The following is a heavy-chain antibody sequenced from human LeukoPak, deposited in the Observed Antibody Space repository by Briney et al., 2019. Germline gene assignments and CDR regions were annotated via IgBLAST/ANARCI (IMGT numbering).Heavy chain of an antibody. CDR1: GHTFTGYY. CDR2: INPNSGGT. Sequence: GASVKVSCKASGHTFTGYYMHWVRQAPGQGLEWMGWINPNSGGTNYAQKFQGRVTMTRDTSISTAYMELSRLRSDDTAVYYCARDPTGGSYDFDYWGQGTLVTVSS. V-gene: IGHV1-2*02. J-gene: IGHJ4*02. CDR3: ARDPTGGSYDFDY. D-gene: IGHD1-26*01.